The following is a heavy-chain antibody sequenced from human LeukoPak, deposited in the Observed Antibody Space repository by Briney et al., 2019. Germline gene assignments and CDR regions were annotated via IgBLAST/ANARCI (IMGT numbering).Heavy chain of an antibody. CDR3: AREYYYDSSGYYLFDY. D-gene: IGHD3-22*01. CDR1: GFTVSSNY. V-gene: IGHV3-53*01. J-gene: IGHJ4*02. Sequence: GGSLRLSCAASGFTVSSNYMSWVRQAPGKGLEWVSVIYSGGSTYYADSVKGRFTISRDNSKDTLYLQMNSLRAEDTAVYYCAREYYYDSSGYYLFDYWGQGTLVTVSS. CDR2: IYSGGST.